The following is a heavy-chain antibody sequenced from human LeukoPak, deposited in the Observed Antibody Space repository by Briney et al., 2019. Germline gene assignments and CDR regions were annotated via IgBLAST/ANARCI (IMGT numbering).Heavy chain of an antibody. J-gene: IGHJ4*02. CDR3: AKVPRAGYSSGWPYYFDY. CDR2: ISWNSGSI. Sequence: GGSPRLSCAASGFTFDDYAMHWVRQAPGKGLEWVSGISWNSGSIGYADSVKGRFTISRDNAKNSLYLQMNSLRAEDTALYYCAKVPRAGYSSGWPYYFDYWGQGTLVTVSS. CDR1: GFTFDDYA. V-gene: IGHV3-9*01. D-gene: IGHD6-19*01.